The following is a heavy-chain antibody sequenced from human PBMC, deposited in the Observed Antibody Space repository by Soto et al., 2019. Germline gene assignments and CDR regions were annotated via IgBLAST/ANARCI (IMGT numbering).Heavy chain of an antibody. V-gene: IGHV6-1*01. CDR2: TYYRSRWYN. J-gene: IGHJ6*03. CDR3: AGTTTYKWYYMDV. CDR1: GDSVSSNSAA. Sequence: QVQLQESGPGLVKPSQTLSLTCAISGDSVSSNSAAWNWIRLSPSRGLGWMPRTYYRSRWYNDYAVSVRRRLNVNPDTSTVNYPLMLTYVSGEDTAVYSCAGTTTYKWYYMDVWGKGTTVTVSS. D-gene: IGHD1-7*01.